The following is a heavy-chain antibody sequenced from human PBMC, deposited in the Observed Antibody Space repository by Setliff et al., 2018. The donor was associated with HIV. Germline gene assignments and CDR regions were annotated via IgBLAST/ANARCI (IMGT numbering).Heavy chain of an antibody. V-gene: IGHV1-69*13. J-gene: IGHJ5*02. CDR1: GGTFSSYA. D-gene: IGHD3-3*01. Sequence: VKVSCKASGGTFSSYAISWVRQTPGQGLEWMGGIIAISGTPNYAQKFQGRVTITADESTSTAYMELSSLRSEDTAVYYCARGERGFLDFNWFDPWGQGTLVTVSS. CDR3: ARGERGFLDFNWFDP. CDR2: IIAISGTP.